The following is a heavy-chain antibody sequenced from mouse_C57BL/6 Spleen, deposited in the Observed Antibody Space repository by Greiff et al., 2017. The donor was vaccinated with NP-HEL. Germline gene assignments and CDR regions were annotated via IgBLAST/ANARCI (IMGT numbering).Heavy chain of an antibody. CDR2: IHPNSGST. D-gene: IGHD2-5*01. Sequence: QVQLQQPGAELVKPGASVKLSCKASGYTFTSYWMHWVKQRPGQGLEWIGMIHPNSGSTNYNEKFKSKATLTVDKSSSTAYMQLSSLTSEDSAVYYCARGGYSNYESYYFDYWGQGTTLTVSS. J-gene: IGHJ2*01. CDR3: ARGGYSNYESYYFDY. V-gene: IGHV1-64*01. CDR1: GYTFTSYW.